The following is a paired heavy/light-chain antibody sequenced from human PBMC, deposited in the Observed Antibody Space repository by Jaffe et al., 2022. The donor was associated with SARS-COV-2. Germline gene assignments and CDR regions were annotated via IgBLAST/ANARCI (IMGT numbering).Heavy chain of an antibody. CDR3: ARDIGVGATLGTIDR. V-gene: IGHV3-30*04. D-gene: IGHD1-26*01. Sequence: QVHLVESGGGVVQAGRSLRLSCAASGFTFTNHAMHWVRRAPGKGLDWVAAISPDGTFQPDAASVRDRFTISRDNFKNTLDLQMNSLRPEDTAIYYCARDIGVGATLGTIDRWGQGILVTVSS. CDR2: ISPDGTFQ. CDR1: GFTFTNHA. J-gene: IGHJ5*02.
Light chain of an antibody. Sequence: DIQMTQSPSSLSASVGDRVTITCLASQGIRSDVSWLQQRPGEAPRLLIYSASSLQTGVPSRFWGSGSGTEFTLTISSLQPEDFATYYCLQHNTYPLTFGGGTKVEI. CDR1: QGIRSD. CDR3: LQHNTYPLT. CDR2: SAS. V-gene: IGKV1-17*01. J-gene: IGKJ4*01.